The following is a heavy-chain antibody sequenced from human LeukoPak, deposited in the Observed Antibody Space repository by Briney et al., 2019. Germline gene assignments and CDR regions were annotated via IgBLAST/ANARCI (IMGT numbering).Heavy chain of an antibody. Sequence: PGGSLRLSCAASGFTFDDYAMHWVRQAPGKGLEWVSGISWNSGSIGYADSVEGRFTISRDNAKNSLYLQMNSLRAEDTALYYCAKALSAAAGPSGPDYWGQGTLVTVSS. V-gene: IGHV3-9*01. CDR1: GFTFDDYA. D-gene: IGHD6-13*01. CDR3: AKALSAAAGPSGPDY. CDR2: ISWNSGSI. J-gene: IGHJ4*02.